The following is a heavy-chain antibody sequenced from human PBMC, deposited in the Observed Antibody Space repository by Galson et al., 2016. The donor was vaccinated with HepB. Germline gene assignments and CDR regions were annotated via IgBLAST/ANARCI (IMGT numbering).Heavy chain of an antibody. CDR1: GFTFSSYG. CDR2: INSDGSSI. J-gene: IGHJ4*02. Sequence: SLRLSCAASGFTFSSYGMHWVRQAPGKGLVWVSRINSDGSSISYGDSVKGRFTISRDNAKNTLYMQMNSLRAEDTAVYYCGRGSYGSWGSVWYWGQGTLVTVSS. V-gene: IGHV3-74*01. CDR3: GRGSYGSWGSVWY. D-gene: IGHD1-26*01.